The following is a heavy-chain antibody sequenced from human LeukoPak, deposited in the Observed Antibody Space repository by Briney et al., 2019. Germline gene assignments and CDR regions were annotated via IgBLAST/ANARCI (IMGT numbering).Heavy chain of an antibody. Sequence: AGGSLRLSCAASGFTFSSYGMHWVRQAPGKGLEWVAVISYDGSNKYYADSVKGRFTISRDNSKNTLYLQMNGLRAEDTAVYYCAKGRIGFDYWGQGTLVTVSS. CDR2: ISYDGSNK. V-gene: IGHV3-30*18. CDR3: AKGRIGFDY. J-gene: IGHJ4*02. CDR1: GFTFSSYG. D-gene: IGHD3-3*01.